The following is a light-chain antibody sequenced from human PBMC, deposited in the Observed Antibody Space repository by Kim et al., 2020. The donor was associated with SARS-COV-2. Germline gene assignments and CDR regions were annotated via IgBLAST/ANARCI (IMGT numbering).Light chain of an antibody. CDR3: QVWDSSDDYQGV. CDR1: NIGSKS. V-gene: IGLV3-21*04. J-gene: IGLJ3*02. CDR2: YDS. Sequence: PGQTAKITCEGNNIGSKSVLWYQQRPGQAPVLVIYYDSDRPSGIPERFSGSNSGNTATLTISRVEAGDEADYCCQVWDSSDDYQGVFGGGTQLTVL.